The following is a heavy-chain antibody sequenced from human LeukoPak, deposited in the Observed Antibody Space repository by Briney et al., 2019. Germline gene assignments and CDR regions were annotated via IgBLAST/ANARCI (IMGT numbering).Heavy chain of an antibody. CDR2: IYGGGTT. D-gene: IGHD1-26*01. Sequence: GGSLRLSCAASGFTFSSYSMNWVRQAPGRGLEWVSVIYGGGTTNYADSVKGRFTISRDTFENTVHLEMSDLRVDDTAVYYCARTGWGAYGMDVWGPGTTVTVSS. CDR3: ARTGWGAYGMDV. J-gene: IGHJ6*02. V-gene: IGHV3-53*01. CDR1: GFTFSSYS.